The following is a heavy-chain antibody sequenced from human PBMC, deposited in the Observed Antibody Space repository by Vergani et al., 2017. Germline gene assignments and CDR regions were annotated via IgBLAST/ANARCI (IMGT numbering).Heavy chain of an antibody. CDR1: GDSMTSGTSY. CDR3: AANTTFEPWFDS. Sequence: QLQLPESGPGLVKPSETLSLTCTVSGDSMTSGTSYWAWIRQPPGKALEWIGNIYYTGSTSYNPSLKSRVTISLDTSQNQFSLNLISVTAADTAIYYCAANTTFEPWFDSWGQGTRVLVSS. J-gene: IGHJ5*01. V-gene: IGHV4-39*01. CDR2: IYYTGST. D-gene: IGHD3-16*01.